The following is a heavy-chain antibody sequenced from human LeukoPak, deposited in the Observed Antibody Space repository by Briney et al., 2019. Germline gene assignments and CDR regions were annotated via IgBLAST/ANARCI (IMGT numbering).Heavy chain of an antibody. Sequence: GGSLRLSCAASGFTFSNYGMHWVRQAPGKGLEWVAFIRYDGSYKYNIDSVRGRFTISRDNSKNTVYLQMNRLRADDTAMYYCAKDWGVRGTGGAYFDYWGQGSRVTVSS. V-gene: IGHV3-30*02. CDR3: AKDWGVRGTGGAYFDY. CDR2: IRYDGSYK. J-gene: IGHJ4*02. D-gene: IGHD2-8*02. CDR1: GFTFSNYG.